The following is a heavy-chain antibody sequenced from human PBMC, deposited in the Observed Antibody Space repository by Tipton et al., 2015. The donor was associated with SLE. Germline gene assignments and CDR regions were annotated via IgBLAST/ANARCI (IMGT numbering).Heavy chain of an antibody. CDR3: ARVPSGRVVGTPTGHGY. J-gene: IGHJ4*02. D-gene: IGHD1-26*01. Sequence: SLRLSCAASGFTVSSNYMNWVRQAPGKGLEWVSVIYSGGNTNYADSVKGRFTISRDNSKNMLYLQMNSLRTEDTAVYYCARVPSGRVVGTPTGHGYWGQGTLVTVSS. CDR1: GFTVSSNY. V-gene: IGHV3-53*05. CDR2: IYSGGNT.